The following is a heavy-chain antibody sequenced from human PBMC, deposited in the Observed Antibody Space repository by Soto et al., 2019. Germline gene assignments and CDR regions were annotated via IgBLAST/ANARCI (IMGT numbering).Heavy chain of an antibody. CDR1: GGSVSSGSYY. V-gene: IGHV4-61*01. Sequence: PSETLSLTCTVSGGSVSSGSYYWSWILHPPGKGLECIGYIYYSGSTNYNPSLKSRVTISVDTSKNQFSLKLSSVTAADTAVYYCARVSSSWGLVNYFDYWGQGTLVTVSS. CDR2: IYYSGST. J-gene: IGHJ4*02. D-gene: IGHD6-13*01. CDR3: ARVSSSWGLVNYFDY.